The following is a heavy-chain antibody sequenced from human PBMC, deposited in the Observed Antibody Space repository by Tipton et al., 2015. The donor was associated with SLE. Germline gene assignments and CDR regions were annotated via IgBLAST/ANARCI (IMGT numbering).Heavy chain of an antibody. Sequence: LRLSCTVSGGSISSSSYYWGWIRQPPGKGLEWIGSIYYSGSTYYNPPLKSRVTISVDTSKNQFSLKLSSVTAADTAVYYCAKQTTSHIVEVPGYFQHWGQGTLVTVSS. D-gene: IGHD2-2*01. CDR3: AKQTTSHIVEVPGYFQH. CDR2: IYYSGST. J-gene: IGHJ1*01. CDR1: GGSISSSSYY. V-gene: IGHV4-39*07.